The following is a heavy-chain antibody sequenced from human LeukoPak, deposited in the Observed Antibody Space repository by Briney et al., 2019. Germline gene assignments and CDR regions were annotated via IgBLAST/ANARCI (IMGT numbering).Heavy chain of an antibody. CDR3: ARQTGLAAPVVNY. CDR1: GYSFTSYW. V-gene: IGHV5-51*01. CDR2: IYPSDSDT. J-gene: IGHJ4*02. D-gene: IGHD6-6*01. Sequence: GESPKISCKGSGYSFTSYWIGWVRQMSGEGLEWMGIIYPSDSDTRYSPSFQGQVTISADKSISAAYLQWSSLKASDTAMYYCARQTGLAAPVVNYWGQGTLVTVSS.